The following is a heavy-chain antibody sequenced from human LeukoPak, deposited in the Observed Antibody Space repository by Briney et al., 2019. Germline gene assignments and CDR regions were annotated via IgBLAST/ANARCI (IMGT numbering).Heavy chain of an antibody. CDR1: GYTFTGYY. Sequence: ASVKVSCKASGYTFTGYYMHWVRQAPGQGLEWMGWINPNSGGTNYAQKFQGWVNMTRDTSISTAYMELSRLRSDDTAVYYCARASIAAAGTSAPYYYYYYGMDVWGQGTTVTVSS. J-gene: IGHJ6*02. CDR2: INPNSGGT. D-gene: IGHD6-13*01. V-gene: IGHV1-2*04. CDR3: ARASIAAAGTSAPYYYYYYGMDV.